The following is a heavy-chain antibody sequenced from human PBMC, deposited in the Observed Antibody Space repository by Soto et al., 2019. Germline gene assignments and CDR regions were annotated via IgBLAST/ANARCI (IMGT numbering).Heavy chain of an antibody. D-gene: IGHD2-2*01. V-gene: IGHV4-59*12. J-gene: IGHJ4*02. CDR1: EGYSSSYC. CDR2: IYYSGST. Sequence: SLTMSHTSSVAEGYSSSYCWSWIRQPPGKGLEWIGYIYYSGSTNYNPSLKSRVTISIDRSKNQFSLKLSSVTAADTAAYYCARVPDYLGQGILVTVSS. CDR3: ARVPDY.